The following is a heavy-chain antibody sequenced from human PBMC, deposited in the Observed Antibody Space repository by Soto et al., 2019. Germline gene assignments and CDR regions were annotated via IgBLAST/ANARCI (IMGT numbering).Heavy chain of an antibody. CDR3: AKDGYGSGSYFFYYYGMDV. CDR1: GFTFSSYA. CDR2: ISGSGGST. J-gene: IGHJ6*02. V-gene: IGHV3-23*01. Sequence: GGSLRLSCAASGFTFSSYAMSWVRQAPGTGLEWVSAISGSGGSTYYADSVKGRVTISRENSKTTLYLQMNSLRAEDTAVYYCAKDGYGSGSYFFYYYGMDVWGQATTVTVSS. D-gene: IGHD3-10*01.